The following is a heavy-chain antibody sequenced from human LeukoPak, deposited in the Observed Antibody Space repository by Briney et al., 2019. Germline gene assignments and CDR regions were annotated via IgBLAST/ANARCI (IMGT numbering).Heavy chain of an antibody. V-gene: IGHV3-21*05. Sequence: GGSLRLSCAVSGFTFSSCSMNWVRQAPGKGLEWVSYISSSSSYIYYADSLRGRFTISRDNAKNSLYLQMNSLRAEDTAVYYCARGPGSSSWYEGIDYWGQGTLVTVSS. CDR3: ARGPGSSSWYEGIDY. CDR1: GFTFSSCS. CDR2: ISSSSSYI. J-gene: IGHJ4*02. D-gene: IGHD6-13*01.